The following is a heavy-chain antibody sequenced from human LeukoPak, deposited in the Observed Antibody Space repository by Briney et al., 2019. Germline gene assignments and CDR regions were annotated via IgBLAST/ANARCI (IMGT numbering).Heavy chain of an antibody. J-gene: IGHJ3*02. Sequence: DSVKGRFTISRDNAKNSLYLQMNSLRVEDTAVYYCARGISVGTTRAFDIWGQGTMVTVSS. D-gene: IGHD1-26*01. V-gene: IGHV3-11*06. CDR3: ARGISVGTTRAFDI.